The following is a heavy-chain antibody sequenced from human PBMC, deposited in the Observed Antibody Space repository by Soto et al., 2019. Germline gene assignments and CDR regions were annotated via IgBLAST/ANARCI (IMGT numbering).Heavy chain of an antibody. CDR1: GRTFSSYA. V-gene: IGHV1-69*06. CDR3: ARSAYSSSWDPYYYYYGMDV. CDR2: IIPIFGTA. Sequence: GASVKVSCKASGRTFSSYAISWVRQAPGQGLEWMGGIIPIFGTANYAQKFQGRVTITADKSTSTAYMELSSLRSEDTAVYYCARSAYSSSWDPYYYYYGMDVWGQGTTVTVSS. D-gene: IGHD6-13*01. J-gene: IGHJ6*02.